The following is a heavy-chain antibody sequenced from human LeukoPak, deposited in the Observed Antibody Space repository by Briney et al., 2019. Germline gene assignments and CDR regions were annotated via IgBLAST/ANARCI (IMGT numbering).Heavy chain of an antibody. D-gene: IGHD2-2*01. Sequence: SETLSLTCAVYGGSFSGYYWSWIRQPPGKGLEWIGYIYYSGSTYYNPSLKSRVTISVDTSKNQFSLKLSSVTAADTAVYYCARVPLYCSSTSCYWFDPWGQGTLVTVSS. V-gene: IGHV4-30-4*08. J-gene: IGHJ5*02. CDR3: ARVPLYCSSTSCYWFDP. CDR1: GGSFSGYY. CDR2: IYYSGST.